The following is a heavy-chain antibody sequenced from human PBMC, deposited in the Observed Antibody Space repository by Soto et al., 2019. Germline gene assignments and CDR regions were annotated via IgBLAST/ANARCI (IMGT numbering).Heavy chain of an antibody. D-gene: IGHD2-8*02. CDR2: IKQDGSEK. CDR1: GFTFTRYW. CDR3: ARNFDIVPVEAPTPHFYGMDV. Sequence: GGSLRLSCAAPGFTFTRYWMSWVRQAPGKGLEWVANIKQDGSEKYYVDSVKGRFTISRDNAKNSLYLQMNSLRAEDTAVYYCARNFDIVPVEAPTPHFYGMDVWGQGTTVTVSS. J-gene: IGHJ6*02. V-gene: IGHV3-7*01.